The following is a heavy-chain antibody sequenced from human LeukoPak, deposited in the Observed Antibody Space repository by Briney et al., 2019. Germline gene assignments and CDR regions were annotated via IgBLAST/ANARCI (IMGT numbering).Heavy chain of an antibody. CDR3: ARDEVMRCSSTSCYELSRDAFDI. V-gene: IGHV1-18*01. J-gene: IGHJ3*02. Sequence: GASVKVSCKASGYTFTSYGISWVRQAPGQGLEWMGWISAYNGNTNYAQKLQGRDTMTTDTSTSTAYMELRSLRSDDTAVYYCARDEVMRCSSTSCYELSRDAFDIWGQGTMVTVSS. CDR1: GYTFTSYG. CDR2: ISAYNGNT. D-gene: IGHD2-2*01.